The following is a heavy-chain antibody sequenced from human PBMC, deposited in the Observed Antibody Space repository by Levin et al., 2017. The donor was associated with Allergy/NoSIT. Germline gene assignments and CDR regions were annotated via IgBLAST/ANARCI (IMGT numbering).Heavy chain of an antibody. Sequence: ASVKVSCKASGGTFSSYAISWVRQAPGQGLEWMGGIIPIFGTANYAQKFQGRVTITADESTSTAYMELSSLRSEDTAVYYCASRDGYNLDYYYYGMDVWGQGTTVTVSS. J-gene: IGHJ6*02. CDR3: ASRDGYNLDYYYYGMDV. CDR1: GGTFSSYA. V-gene: IGHV1-69*13. D-gene: IGHD5-24*01. CDR2: IIPIFGTA.